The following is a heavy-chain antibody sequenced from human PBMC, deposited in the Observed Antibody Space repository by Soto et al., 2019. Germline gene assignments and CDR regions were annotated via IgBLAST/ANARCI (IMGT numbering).Heavy chain of an antibody. CDR1: GGIFSSYA. V-gene: IGHV1-69*06. J-gene: IGHJ6*02. Sequence: QVQLVQSGAEVKKPGSSVKVSCKASGGIFSSYAISWVRQAPGQGLEWMGGIIPIFGTANYAQKFQGRVTITADKSTSTAYMELSSLRSEDTAVYYCASPTREWLPPARDYYYGMDVWGQGTTVTVSS. CDR2: IIPIFGTA. D-gene: IGHD3-3*01. CDR3: ASPTREWLPPARDYYYGMDV.